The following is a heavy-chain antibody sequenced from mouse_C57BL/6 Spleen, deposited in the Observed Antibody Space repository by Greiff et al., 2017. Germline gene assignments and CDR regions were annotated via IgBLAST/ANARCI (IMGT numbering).Heavy chain of an antibody. CDR2: INPSNGGT. Sequence: QVHVKQPGTELVKPGASVKLSCKASGYTFTSYWMHWVKQRPGQGLEWIGNINPSNGGTNYNEKFKSKATLTVDKSSSTAYMQLSSLTSEDSAVYYCAHFTTVRAMDYWGQGTSVTVSS. CDR1: GYTFTSYW. V-gene: IGHV1-53*01. J-gene: IGHJ4*01. CDR3: AHFTTVRAMDY. D-gene: IGHD1-1*01.